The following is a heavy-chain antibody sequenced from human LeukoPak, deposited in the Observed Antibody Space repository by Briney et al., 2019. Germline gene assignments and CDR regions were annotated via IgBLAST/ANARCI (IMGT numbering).Heavy chain of an antibody. CDR1: GFTFSSYA. D-gene: IGHD6-13*01. V-gene: IGHV3-66*01. J-gene: IGHJ4*02. CDR2: IYSGGST. CDR3: ARDQEQLVGGGFDY. Sequence: GGSLRLSCAASGFTFSSYAMSWVRQAPGKGLEWVSVIYSGGSTYYADSVKGRFTISRDNSKNTLYLQMNSLRAEDTAVYYCARDQEQLVGGGFDYWGQGTLVTVSS.